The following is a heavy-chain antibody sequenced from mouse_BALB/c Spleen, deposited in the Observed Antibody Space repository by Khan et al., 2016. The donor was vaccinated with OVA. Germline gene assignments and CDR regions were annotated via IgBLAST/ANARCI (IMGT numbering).Heavy chain of an antibody. CDR1: GFTFSTYG. CDR2: ISTGGHYT. CDR3: ARLAYYYDSEGFAY. J-gene: IGHJ3*01. Sequence: EVELVESGGDLVKPGGSLKLSCAASGFTFSTYGMSWVRQTPDKRLEWVATISTGGHYTYYPDSVKGRFTISRDNAQNTLYLQMTSLKSEDTAMFYCARLAYYYDSEGFAYWGPGTLVPVSA. V-gene: IGHV5-6*01. D-gene: IGHD1-1*01.